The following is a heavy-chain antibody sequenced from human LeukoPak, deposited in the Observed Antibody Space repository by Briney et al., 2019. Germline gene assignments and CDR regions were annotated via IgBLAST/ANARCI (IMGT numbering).Heavy chain of an antibody. Sequence: GGSLRLSCAASEFTFWMHWVRQAPGKGLVWVSQINGDGSSTSYADSVKGRFTISRDNAKNSLYLQMNSLRAEDTAVYSCTRDRQGPNLYEMHVWGQGTTVTVSS. CDR1: EFTFW. J-gene: IGHJ6*02. CDR3: TRDRQGPNLYEMHV. D-gene: IGHD3-16*01. V-gene: IGHV3-74*01. CDR2: INGDGSST.